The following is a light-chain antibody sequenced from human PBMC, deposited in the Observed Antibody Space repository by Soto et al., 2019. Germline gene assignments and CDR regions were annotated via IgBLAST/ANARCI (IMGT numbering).Light chain of an antibody. J-gene: IGLJ1*01. CDR1: SSDVGNYKY. CDR3: FSYTSSGTYV. Sequence: QSALTQPASVSGSPGQSITISRTGTSSDVGNYKYVSWYQQHPGKAPKLMIYEVSNRPSGVSNRFSGSKSGNTASLTISGPQAEDETDYYCFSYTSSGTYVFGTGTKVTVL. CDR2: EVS. V-gene: IGLV2-14*01.